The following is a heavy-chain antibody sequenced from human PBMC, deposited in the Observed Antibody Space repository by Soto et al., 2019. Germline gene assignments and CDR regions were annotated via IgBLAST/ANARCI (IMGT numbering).Heavy chain of an antibody. D-gene: IGHD6-6*01. J-gene: IGHJ3*02. CDR3: AREPLYSSSSWIDAFDI. V-gene: IGHV1-2*02. Sequence: RASVKVSCKASGYTFTGYYMHWVRQAPGQGLEWMGWINPNSGGTNYAQKFQGRVTMTRDTSISTAYMELSRLRSDDTAVYYCAREPLYSSSSWIDAFDIWGQGTMVTVSS. CDR1: GYTFTGYY. CDR2: INPNSGGT.